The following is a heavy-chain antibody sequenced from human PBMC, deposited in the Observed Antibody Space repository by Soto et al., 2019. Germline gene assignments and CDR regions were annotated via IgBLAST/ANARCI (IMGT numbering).Heavy chain of an antibody. D-gene: IGHD1-26*01. CDR2: INAYNGHT. Sequence: QVQLVQSGAEVKKPGASVKVSCKASGYTFTSYGISWVRQAPGQGLEWMGWINAYNGHTKYSQKLQGRVTMTTDTSTSTADMALRSLGYDDTAVYDCARGVGWEPLDYWGQGTLVTVSS. J-gene: IGHJ4*02. CDR3: ARGVGWEPLDY. CDR1: GYTFTSYG. V-gene: IGHV1-18*01.